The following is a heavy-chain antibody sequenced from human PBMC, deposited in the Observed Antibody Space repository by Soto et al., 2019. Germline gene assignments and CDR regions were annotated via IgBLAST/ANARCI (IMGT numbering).Heavy chain of an antibody. J-gene: IGHJ6*02. Sequence: SVKVSCKASGGTFSSYAISWVRQAPGQGLEWMGGIIPIFGTANYAQKFQGRVTITADKSTSTAYMELSSLRSEDTAVYYCASNAPELYDSSCYYPRYYYYGMDVWGQGXTVTVSS. CDR1: GGTFSSYA. CDR2: IIPIFGTA. V-gene: IGHV1-69*06. CDR3: ASNAPELYDSSCYYPRYYYYGMDV. D-gene: IGHD3-22*01.